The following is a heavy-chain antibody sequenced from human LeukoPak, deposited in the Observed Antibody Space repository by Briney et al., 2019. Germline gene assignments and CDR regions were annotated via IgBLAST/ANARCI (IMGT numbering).Heavy chain of an antibody. Sequence: SETLSLTCSVSGGSISSHYWSWIRQPPGKGLEWIGCIYYSGNTNYNPSLESRVTISVDTSKNHFSLKLSSVTAADTAVYYCARHQLRGFLDDNWGQGTLVTVSS. CDR3: ARHQLRGFLDDN. D-gene: IGHD3-10*01. J-gene: IGHJ4*02. V-gene: IGHV4-59*08. CDR1: GGSISSHY. CDR2: IYYSGNT.